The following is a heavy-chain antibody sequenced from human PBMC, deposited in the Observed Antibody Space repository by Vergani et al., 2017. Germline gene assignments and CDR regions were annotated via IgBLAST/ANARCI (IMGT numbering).Heavy chain of an antibody. CDR1: GFTFSSYS. Sequence: EVQLVESGGGVVQPGRSLRLSCAASGFTFSSYSMNWVRQAPGKGLEWVSSISSSSSYIYYADSVKGRFTISRDNAKNSLYLQMNSLRAEDTAVYYCARGPSQYGDFVLEYFQHWGQGTLVTVSS. CDR2: ISSSSSYI. V-gene: IGHV3-21*01. CDR3: ARGPSQYGDFVLEYFQH. J-gene: IGHJ1*01. D-gene: IGHD4-17*01.